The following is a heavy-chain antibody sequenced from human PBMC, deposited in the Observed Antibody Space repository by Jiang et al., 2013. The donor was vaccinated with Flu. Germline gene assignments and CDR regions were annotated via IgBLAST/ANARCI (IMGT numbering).Heavy chain of an antibody. CDR3: AREDSSLVGGFDY. Sequence: TFTSYYMHWVRQAPGQGLEWMGIINPSGGSTSYAQKFQGRVTMTRDTSTSTVYMELSSLRSEDTAVYYCAREDSSLVGGFDYWGQGTLVTVSS. D-gene: IGHD6-13*01. V-gene: IGHV1-46*01. CDR2: INPSGGST. CDR1: TFTSYY. J-gene: IGHJ4*02.